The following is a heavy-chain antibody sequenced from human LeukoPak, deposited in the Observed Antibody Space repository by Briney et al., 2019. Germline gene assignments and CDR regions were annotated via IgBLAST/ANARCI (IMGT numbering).Heavy chain of an antibody. CDR2: INHSGST. V-gene: IGHV4-34*01. D-gene: IGHD2-2*01. CDR3: ARHAPDCNNTNCYYYYYYMDV. Sequence: SETLSLTCAVYGGSFSGYYWSWIRQPPGKGLEWIGEINHSGSTNYNPSLKSRVTISVDTSKNHFSLRLSSLTAADTAVYYCARHAPDCNNTNCYYYYYYMDVWGKGTTVTVSS. CDR1: GGSFSGYY. J-gene: IGHJ6*03.